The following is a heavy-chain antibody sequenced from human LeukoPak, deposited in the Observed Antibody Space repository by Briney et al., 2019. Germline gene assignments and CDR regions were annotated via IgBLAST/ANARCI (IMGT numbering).Heavy chain of an antibody. CDR1: GGSVSSYY. J-gene: IGHJ4*02. V-gene: IGHV4-59*02. D-gene: IGHD3-22*01. Sequence: PSETLSLTCTVSGGSVSSYYWSWIRQPPGKGLEWIGYIYYSGSTNYNPSLKSRVTISVDTSKNQFSLKLSSVTAADTAVYYCARERDSSGYYIDYWGQGTLVTVSS. CDR3: ARERDSSGYYIDY. CDR2: IYYSGST.